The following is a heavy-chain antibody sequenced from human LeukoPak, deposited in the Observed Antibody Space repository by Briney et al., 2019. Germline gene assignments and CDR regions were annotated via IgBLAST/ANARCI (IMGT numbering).Heavy chain of an antibody. Sequence: GGSLRLSCAASGFTFSSYGMHWVRQAPGKGLEWVTVISSDGSNKKCADSVKGRFTISRDNSKNTLYLQMNSLRVEDTAVYYCAKVAGYSSSSGGAFDIWGQGTMVTVSS. V-gene: IGHV3-30*18. J-gene: IGHJ3*02. D-gene: IGHD6-6*01. CDR2: ISSDGSNK. CDR3: AKVAGYSSSSGGAFDI. CDR1: GFTFSSYG.